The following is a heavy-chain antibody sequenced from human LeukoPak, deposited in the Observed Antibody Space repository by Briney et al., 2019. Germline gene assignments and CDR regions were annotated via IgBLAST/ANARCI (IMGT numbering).Heavy chain of an antibody. CDR3: TRFSTASSRPAYY. Sequence: SETLSLTCAVSGYSISTGYYGGWIRQSPGKGLEWIGNIYHSGITHYNPSLQGRVTLSVDTSKNQFSLNLNSVTAADTAVYYCTRFSTASSRPAYYWGQGTLVIVSS. J-gene: IGHJ4*02. D-gene: IGHD2-21*01. V-gene: IGHV4-38-2*01. CDR2: IYHSGIT. CDR1: GYSISTGYY.